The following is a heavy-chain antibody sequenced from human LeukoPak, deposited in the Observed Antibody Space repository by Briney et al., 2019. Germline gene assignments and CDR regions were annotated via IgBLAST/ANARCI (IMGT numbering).Heavy chain of an antibody. D-gene: IGHD3-16*02. V-gene: IGHV3-7*01. CDR3: GYTNNFYH. CDR2: IKHDGSEE. CDR1: GLSISGQW. Sequence: RSGGSLRLSCVASGLSISGQWMNWVRQAPGQGLEWVANIKHDGSEEYYVDSVKGRFTISRDDGRNSVSLQMNSVRAEDTAVYYCGYTNNFYHWGQGTLVVVSS. J-gene: IGHJ4*02.